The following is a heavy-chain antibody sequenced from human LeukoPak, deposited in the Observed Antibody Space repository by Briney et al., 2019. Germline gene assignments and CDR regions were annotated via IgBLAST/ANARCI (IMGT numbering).Heavy chain of an antibody. CDR1: GGSISSSY. J-gene: IGHJ4*02. Sequence: SETLSLTCTVFGGSISSSYCSWIRQPAGKGLEWTGSIYTTGSTDSTDFNPSLKSRVTMSVDTSKNQFALKLGSVTAAHTAVYYCAGFGAGIYYWGQGTLVTVSS. V-gene: IGHV4-4*07. CDR2: IYTTGSTDST. D-gene: IGHD3-10*01. CDR3: AGFGAGIYY.